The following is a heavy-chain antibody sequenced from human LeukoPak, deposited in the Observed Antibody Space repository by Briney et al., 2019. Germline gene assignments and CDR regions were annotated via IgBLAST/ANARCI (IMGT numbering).Heavy chain of an antibody. CDR3: ARGDHNWNYYCYGMDV. D-gene: IGHD1-20*01. CDR2: INHSGST. V-gene: IGHV4-34*01. J-gene: IGHJ6*02. CDR1: GGSFSVYY. Sequence: PSETLSLTCAVYGGSFSVYYWSWIRQPPGMGLHWIGEINHSGSTNFNPSLKSRVTISVDTSKNQFSLKLSSVTAADTAVYYCARGDHNWNYYCYGMDVWGQGTTVTVSS.